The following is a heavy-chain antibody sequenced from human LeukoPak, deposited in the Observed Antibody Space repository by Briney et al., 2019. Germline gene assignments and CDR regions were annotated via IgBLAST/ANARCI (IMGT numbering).Heavy chain of an antibody. Sequence: GGSLRLSCEGYGFTFKADWMSWVRQAPGKGLEWVTSIKQDGSETKYVDSVKGRFTISRDNAKNTVSLQLNTLRAEGTAVYYCAREKQWELPLTYYFDYWGQGTLVTVSS. D-gene: IGHD1-26*01. J-gene: IGHJ4*02. CDR2: IKQDGSET. CDR3: AREKQWELPLTYYFDY. V-gene: IGHV3-7*01. CDR1: GFTFKADW.